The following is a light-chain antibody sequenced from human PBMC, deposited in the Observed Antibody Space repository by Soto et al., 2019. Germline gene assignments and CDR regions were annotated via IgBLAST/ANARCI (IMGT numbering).Light chain of an antibody. Sequence: DIVMTQSPDSLAVSLGERATINCKSSQIVLYSSNNKNYLAWYQQKPGQPPKLLIYWASTRESGVPDRFSGSGSGTDFPLTISSLQAEDVAVYYCQQYYNPPRTFGQGTKLEIK. CDR2: WAS. V-gene: IGKV4-1*01. J-gene: IGKJ2*01. CDR1: QIVLYSSNNKNY. CDR3: QQYYNPPRT.